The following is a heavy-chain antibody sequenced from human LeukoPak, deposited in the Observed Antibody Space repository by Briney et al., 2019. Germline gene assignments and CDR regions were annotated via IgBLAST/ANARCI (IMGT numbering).Heavy chain of an antibody. D-gene: IGHD3-22*01. Sequence: SETLPLTCTVSGGSISSGDYYWSWIRQPPGKGLEWIGYIYYSESTYYNPSLKSRVTISVDTSKNQFSLKLSSVTAADTAVYYCARVMRNGSGYYLDYWGQGTLVTVSS. J-gene: IGHJ4*02. V-gene: IGHV4-30-4*01. CDR3: ARVMRNGSGYYLDY. CDR1: GGSISSGDYY. CDR2: IYYSEST.